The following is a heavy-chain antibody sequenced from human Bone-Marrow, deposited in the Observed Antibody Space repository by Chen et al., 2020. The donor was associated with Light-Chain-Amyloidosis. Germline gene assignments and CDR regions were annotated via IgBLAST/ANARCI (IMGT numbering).Heavy chain of an antibody. CDR2: IYWDDEK. CDR1: GFSLTTSGMG. Sequence: QITLKESGPTLVKPTQTLTLTCTFYGFSLTTSGMGVGWTRQPPGKALEWLALIYWDDEKRYSPSLKNRHTFTKDTSKNLLFSIVKNIHPADTGTYYCEHSRDERLLRPRKGFDPRGPGITVTVSS. D-gene: IGHD1-26*01. CDR3: EHSRDERLLRPRKGFDP. V-gene: IGHV2-5*02. J-gene: IGHJ5*02.